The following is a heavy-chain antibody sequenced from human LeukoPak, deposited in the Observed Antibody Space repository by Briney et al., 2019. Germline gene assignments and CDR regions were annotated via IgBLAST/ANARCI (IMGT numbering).Heavy chain of an antibody. V-gene: IGHV1-18*01. J-gene: IGHJ1*01. CDR1: GYTFTSYG. D-gene: IGHD5-18*01. CDR2: ISAYNGNT. CDR3: ARESGYSYARAEYFQH. Sequence: ASVKVSCKASGYTFTSYGISWVRQAPGQGLEWMGWISAYNGNTDYAQKLQGRVTMTTDTSTSTAYMELRSLRSDDTAVYYCARESGYSYARAEYFQHWGQGTLVTVSS.